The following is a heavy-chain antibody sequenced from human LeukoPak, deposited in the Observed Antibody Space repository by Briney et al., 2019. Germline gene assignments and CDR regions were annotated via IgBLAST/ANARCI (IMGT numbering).Heavy chain of an antibody. CDR2: IYSDGTT. Sequence: GGSLRLSCAASGFTVSSNYMIWVRQASGKGLECVSVIYSDGTTYYADSVKGRFTISRDNSKNTLYLQMNSLRPEDTAVYYCAKARDHNWFDPWGQGTLVTVSS. D-gene: IGHD3-10*01. V-gene: IGHV3-66*01. CDR3: AKARDHNWFDP. CDR1: GFTVSSNY. J-gene: IGHJ5*02.